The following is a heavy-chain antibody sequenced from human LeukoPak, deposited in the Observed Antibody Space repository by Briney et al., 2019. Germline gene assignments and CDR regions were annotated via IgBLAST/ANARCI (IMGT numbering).Heavy chain of an antibody. D-gene: IGHD2-8*02. J-gene: IGHJ6*04. CDR3: AIFAGAVPGNLLL. CDR2: INKDGTEK. CDR1: EFTSSAFW. Sequence: GGSLRLSCAASEFTSSAFWMTWVRRPPGKGLEWVANINKDGTEKEYVDSVKGRFSIFRDNAKNSVFLQMNSLLAEGTAVYYCAIFAGAVPGNLLLWGKGTTVVVSA. V-gene: IGHV3-7*01.